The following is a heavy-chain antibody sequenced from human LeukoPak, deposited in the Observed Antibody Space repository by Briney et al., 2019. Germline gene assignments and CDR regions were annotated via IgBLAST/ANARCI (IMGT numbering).Heavy chain of an antibody. CDR2: LNGDGSAT. V-gene: IGHV3-74*03. Sequence: GGSLRLSCAASGFTFSSYWMHWVRQAPGKGLVWVSRLNGDGSATTYADSVKGRFTISRDNAKNTLYLQVSSLRAEDTALYYCARGGSPPEVLGDTFDIWGHGTMVTVSS. CDR3: ARGGSPPEVLGDTFDI. J-gene: IGHJ3*02. CDR1: GFTFSSYW. D-gene: IGHD1-26*01.